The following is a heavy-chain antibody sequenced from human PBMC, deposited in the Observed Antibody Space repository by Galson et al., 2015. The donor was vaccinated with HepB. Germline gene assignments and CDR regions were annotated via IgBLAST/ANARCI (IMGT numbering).Heavy chain of an antibody. CDR3: ARGPPKYEPHYHHNGMDV. CDR1: GITFISYG. Sequence: SLRLSCAASGITFISYGMHWVRQAPGKGLEWVAVIWYDGSGKYYGDSVEGRFTISRDNSKNTVFLQMNSLRVEDTAVYYCARGPPKYEPHYHHNGMDVWGQGTTVAVSS. V-gene: IGHV3-33*01. J-gene: IGHJ6*02. CDR2: IWYDGSGK. D-gene: IGHD1-14*01.